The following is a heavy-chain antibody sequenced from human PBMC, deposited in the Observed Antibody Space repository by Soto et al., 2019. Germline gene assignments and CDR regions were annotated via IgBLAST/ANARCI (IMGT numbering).Heavy chain of an antibody. V-gene: IGHV1-69*08. CDR3: ARDWESSVSTWSFGGF. CDR2: IIPFLGVT. Sequence: QVQLVQSGAEVKKPGSSVKVSCKSSGGTYSPYTINWVLQAPRQGLEWMGRIIPFLGVTTYGLKFQARVTITADKATNTAYVELRGLRFEDTAVYYCARDWESSVSTWSFGGFWGRGTLVTVSS. CDR1: GGTYSPYT. D-gene: IGHD3-16*01. J-gene: IGHJ4*02.